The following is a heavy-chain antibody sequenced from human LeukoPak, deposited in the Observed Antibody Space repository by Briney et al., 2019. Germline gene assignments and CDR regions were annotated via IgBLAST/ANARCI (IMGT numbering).Heavy chain of an antibody. V-gene: IGHV3-11*04. CDR1: GFTFTDYY. Sequence: GGSLRLSCAASGFTFTDYYMSWIRQAPGKGLEWVSYTGSGISTTSYADSVKGRFTISRDNARNSLYLQMNTLRAEDTAVYYCARDGGQGSAYYFDYWGQGTLVSVSS. CDR2: TGSGISTT. D-gene: IGHD3-16*01. CDR3: ARDGGQGSAYYFDY. J-gene: IGHJ4*02.